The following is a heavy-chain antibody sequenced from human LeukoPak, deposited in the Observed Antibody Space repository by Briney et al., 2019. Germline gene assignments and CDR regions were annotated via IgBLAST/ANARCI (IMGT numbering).Heavy chain of an antibody. J-gene: IGHJ4*02. CDR1: GFTLNNYA. D-gene: IGHD2-21*02. CDR2: ISGSGGIT. Sequence: GGSLRLSCGVSGFTLNNYAMNWVRQAPGKGLEWVSSISGSGGITYYADSVKGRFTISRDNSKNTLYLQMNSLRAEDTAIYYCAKSVVVVTATSDFFDYWGQGTLVTVSS. CDR3: AKSVVVVTATSDFFDY. V-gene: IGHV3-23*01.